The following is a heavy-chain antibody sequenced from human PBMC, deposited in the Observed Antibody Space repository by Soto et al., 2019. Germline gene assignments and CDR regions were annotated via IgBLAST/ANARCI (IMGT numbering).Heavy chain of an antibody. CDR3: ARTAGGRVRGALDI. D-gene: IGHD6-13*01. J-gene: IGHJ3*02. Sequence: DLEESGGGVVQPGTSLRLSCVASGFTFSSYGMHWVRQAPGKGLEWVAVIPNTENKKYYADSVKGRFTISRDNSQNTLFLQMDSLMSEDTAMYYCARTAGGRVRGALDIWGPGTMVTVS. V-gene: IGHV3-30-3*01. CDR1: GFTFSSYG. CDR2: IPNTENKK.